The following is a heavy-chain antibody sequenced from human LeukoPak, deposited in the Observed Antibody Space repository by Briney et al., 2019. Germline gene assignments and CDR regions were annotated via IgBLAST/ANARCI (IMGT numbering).Heavy chain of an antibody. Sequence: GGSLRLSCAASGFTFSDYYMSWTRQAPGKGLEWVSYISSSGSTIYYADSVKGRFTISRDNAKNSLYLQMNSLRAEDTAVYYCARVRGEVVAAFEFIMKPYYYYYMDVWGKGTTVTISS. D-gene: IGHD2-15*01. CDR1: GFTFSDYY. CDR2: ISSSGSTI. J-gene: IGHJ6*03. CDR3: ARVRGEVVAAFEFIMKPYYYYYMDV. V-gene: IGHV3-11*01.